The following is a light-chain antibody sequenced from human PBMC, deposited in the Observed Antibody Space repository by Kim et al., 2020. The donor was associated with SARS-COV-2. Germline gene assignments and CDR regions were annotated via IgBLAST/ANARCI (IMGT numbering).Light chain of an antibody. Sequence: ELTQDPAVSVALGQTVRITCQGDSLRSYYASWYQQKPGQTPVLVIYGKNNRPSGIPDRFSGSSSGNTASLTITGAQAEDEADYYCNSRDSSGNHVVFGGGTQLTVL. CDR1: SLRSYY. CDR3: NSRDSSGNHVV. CDR2: GKN. V-gene: IGLV3-19*01. J-gene: IGLJ2*01.